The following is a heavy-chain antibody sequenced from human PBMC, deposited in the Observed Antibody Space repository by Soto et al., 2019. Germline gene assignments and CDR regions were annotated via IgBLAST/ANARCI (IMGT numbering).Heavy chain of an antibody. D-gene: IGHD6-13*01. J-gene: IGHJ5*02. CDR2: ISGSGGST. V-gene: IGHV3-23*01. CDR3: AKDRRRWYRSPWFDP. CDR1: GFTFSSYA. Sequence: GGSLRLSCAASGFTFSSYAMSWVRQAPGKGLEWVSAISGSGGSTYYADSVKGRFTISRDNSKNTLYLQMNSLRAEDTAVYYCAKDRRRWYRSPWFDPWGQGTLVTVSS.